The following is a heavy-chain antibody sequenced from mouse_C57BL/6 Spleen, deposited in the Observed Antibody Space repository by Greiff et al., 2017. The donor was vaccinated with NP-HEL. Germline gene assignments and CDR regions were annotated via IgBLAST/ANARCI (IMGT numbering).Heavy chain of an antibody. Sequence: VQLQQSGAELVKPGASVKLSCKASGYTFTSYWMQWVKQRPGQGLEWIGEIDPYDSYTNYNQKFKGKATLTVDTSSSTAYMKLSTLTSENSAVYNCARRSYDYLFAYWGQGTLVTVSA. D-gene: IGHD2-4*01. J-gene: IGHJ3*01. CDR1: GYTFTSYW. V-gene: IGHV1-50*01. CDR3: ARRSYDYLFAY. CDR2: IDPYDSYT.